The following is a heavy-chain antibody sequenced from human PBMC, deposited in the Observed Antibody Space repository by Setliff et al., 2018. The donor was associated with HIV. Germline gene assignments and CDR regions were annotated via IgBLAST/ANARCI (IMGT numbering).Heavy chain of an antibody. V-gene: IGHV1-46*01. CDR2: TNPRGGST. CDR3: AKDDRYYYDTGDSPSNWFDP. J-gene: IGHJ5*02. CDR1: GYIFIDYY. Sequence: ASVKVSCKASGYIFIDYYMHWVRQAPGQGLEWMGMTNPRGGSTSYAQNFQGRVTMTRDTSTHTVYMELSSLRSEDTAVYYCAKDDRYYYDTGDSPSNWFDPWGQGSQVTVSS. D-gene: IGHD3-22*01.